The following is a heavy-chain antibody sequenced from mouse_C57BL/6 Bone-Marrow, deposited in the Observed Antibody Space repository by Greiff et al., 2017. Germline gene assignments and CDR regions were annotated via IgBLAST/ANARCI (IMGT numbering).Heavy chain of an antibody. V-gene: IGHV1-39*01. D-gene: IGHD2-10*02. Sequence: VQLQQSGPELVKPGASVKISCKASGYSFTDYNMNWVKQSNGKSLEWIGVINPNSGTTSYTQKFKGQATLTVDQSSSTAYMQLNSLTSEDSAVDYWGREVEYAWFAYWGQGTLVTVSA. CDR2: INPNSGTT. J-gene: IGHJ3*01. CDR3: GREVEYAWFAY. CDR1: GYSFTDYN.